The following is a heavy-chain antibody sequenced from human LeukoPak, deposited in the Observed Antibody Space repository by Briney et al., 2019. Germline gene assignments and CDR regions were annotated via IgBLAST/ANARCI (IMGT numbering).Heavy chain of an antibody. CDR3: ARDLVDPIYFHFYKDV. J-gene: IGHJ6*03. D-gene: IGHD3-9*01. CDR1: GYTFTAYY. Sequence: ASVKVSCKASGYTFTAYYMHWVRQAPGQGLEWMGWIKPKSGGTSYAQNFQGRVTMTWDTSISTAYMELSTLRSDDTAVYYCARDLVDPIYFHFYKDVWGKGTTVTVSS. V-gene: IGHV1-2*02. CDR2: IKPKSGGT.